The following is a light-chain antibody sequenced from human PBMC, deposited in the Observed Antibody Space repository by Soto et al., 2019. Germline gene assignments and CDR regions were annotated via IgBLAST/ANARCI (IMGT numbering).Light chain of an antibody. CDR2: DNT. CDR3: QSYDSSLSGYV. Sequence: QSVLTQPPSVSGAPGQRVTISCTGSSSNIGAGYDVHWYQQLPGTAPKLLIYDNTNRPSGVPDRFSGSKSGTSPSLAITGLQAEDEADYYCQSYDSSLSGYVFGTGTKVTVL. CDR1: SSNIGAGYD. J-gene: IGLJ1*01. V-gene: IGLV1-40*01.